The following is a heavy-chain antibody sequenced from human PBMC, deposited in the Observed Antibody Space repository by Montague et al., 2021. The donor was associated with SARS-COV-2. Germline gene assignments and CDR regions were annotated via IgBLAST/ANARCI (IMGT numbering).Heavy chain of an antibody. CDR1: GFIFSTYT. CDR2: ISYDGSNK. J-gene: IGHJ3*02. CDR3: ARGYGGTYFGAFDI. D-gene: IGHD1-26*01. V-gene: IGHV3-30-3*01. Sequence: SLRLSCAASGFIFSTYTMHWVRQAPGKGLEWVAVISYDGSNKYYADSVKGRFTISRDNSKNTLYLQMNSLRPEDTAVYYCARGYGGTYFGAFDIWGRGTMVTVPS.